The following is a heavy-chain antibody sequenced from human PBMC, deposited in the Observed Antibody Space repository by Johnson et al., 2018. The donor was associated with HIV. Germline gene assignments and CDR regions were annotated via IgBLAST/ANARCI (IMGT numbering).Heavy chain of an antibody. CDR2: ISYDGSTT. Sequence: QVQLVESGGGVVQPGRSLRLSCAASGFTFSSYAMHWVRQAPGTGLEWVAVISYDGSTTYYADSVKGRFTISRDNSKNTLYLQMNSLRAEDTAVYYCAKDRGGYYDSSGYGAFDIWGQGTMVTVSS. CDR1: GFTFSSYA. D-gene: IGHD3-22*01. V-gene: IGHV3-30*04. CDR3: AKDRGGYYDSSGYGAFDI. J-gene: IGHJ3*02.